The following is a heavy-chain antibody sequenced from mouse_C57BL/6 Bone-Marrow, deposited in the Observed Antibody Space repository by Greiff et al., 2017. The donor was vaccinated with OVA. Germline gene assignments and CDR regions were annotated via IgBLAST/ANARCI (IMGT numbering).Heavy chain of an antibody. CDR3: AGCYYGYEDYAMDY. V-gene: IGHV1-82*01. CDR2: IYPGDGDT. J-gene: IGHJ4*01. Sequence: ESGPELVKPGASVKISCKASGYAFSSSWMNWVKQRPGKGLEWIGRIYPGDGDTNYNGKFKSKATLTADKSSSTAYMQLSSLTSEESAVYFCAGCYYGYEDYAMDYWGQGTSVTVSS. CDR1: GYAFSSSW. D-gene: IGHD2-2*01.